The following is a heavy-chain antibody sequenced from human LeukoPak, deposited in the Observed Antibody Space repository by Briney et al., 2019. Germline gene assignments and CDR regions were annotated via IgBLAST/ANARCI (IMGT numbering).Heavy chain of an antibody. CDR3: ARGKKNSYGFNWFDP. J-gene: IGHJ5*02. CDR1: GGTFSSYA. CDR2: IIPTFGTA. Sequence: SVKVSCKASGGTFSSYAISWVRQAPGQGLEWMGRIIPTFGTANYAQKFQGRVTITTDESTSTAYMELSSLRSEDTAVYYCARGKKNSYGFNWFDPWGQGTLVTVSS. D-gene: IGHD5-18*01. V-gene: IGHV1-69*05.